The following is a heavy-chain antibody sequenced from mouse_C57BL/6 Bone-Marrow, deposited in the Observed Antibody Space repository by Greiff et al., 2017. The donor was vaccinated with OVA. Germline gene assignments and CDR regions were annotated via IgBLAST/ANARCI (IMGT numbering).Heavy chain of an antibody. Sequence: EVKLVESGGGLVQPGGSLKLSCAASGFTFSDYYMYWVRQTPEKRLEWVAYISNGGGSTYYPDTVKGRFTISRDNAKNTLYLQMSRLKSEDTAMYYCARSDPFAYWGQGTLVTVSA. J-gene: IGHJ3*01. CDR2: ISNGGGST. CDR1: GFTFSDYY. V-gene: IGHV5-12*01. D-gene: IGHD2-13*01. CDR3: ARSDPFAY.